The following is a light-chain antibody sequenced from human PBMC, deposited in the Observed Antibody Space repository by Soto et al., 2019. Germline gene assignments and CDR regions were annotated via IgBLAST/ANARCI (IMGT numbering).Light chain of an antibody. CDR1: QSVSSN. CDR2: GAS. CDR3: QQYNNWPPVT. Sequence: EIVMTQSPATLSVSPGERATLSCRASQSVSSNSAWYQQKPGQAPRLLIYGASTRATGIPARFSGSGSGTEFTLTISSLQAEDFAVYYCQQYNNWPPVTFGQGTKLEIK. V-gene: IGKV3-15*01. J-gene: IGKJ2*01.